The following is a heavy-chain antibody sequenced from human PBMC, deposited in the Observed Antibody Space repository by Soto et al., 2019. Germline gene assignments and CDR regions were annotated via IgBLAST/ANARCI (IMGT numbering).Heavy chain of an antibody. V-gene: IGHV3-11*01. CDR3: ARDSSVATINWFDP. J-gene: IGHJ5*02. CDR1: GFTFSDYY. D-gene: IGHD5-12*01. Sequence: PGGSLRLSCAASGFTFSDYYMSWIRQAPGKGLEWVSYISSSGSTIYYADSVKGRFTISRDNAKNSLYLQMNSLRAEDTAVYYCARDSSVATINWFDPWGQGTLVTVSS. CDR2: ISSSGSTI.